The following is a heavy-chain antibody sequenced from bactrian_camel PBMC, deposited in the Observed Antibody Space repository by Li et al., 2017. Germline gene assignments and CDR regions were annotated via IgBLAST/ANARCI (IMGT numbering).Heavy chain of an antibody. Sequence: QLVESGGGSVQAGGSLRLSCAASGYTYNRNCMAWFRQAPGNGREGVASVGSDGSTYYADSVKGRFTISRDSAKRTLYLQMNNLMIEDTAVYFCAADCTFQALLNPGMNSHYWGQGTQVTVS. CDR2: VGSDGST. J-gene: IGHJ4*01. D-gene: IGHD3*01. V-gene: IGHV3S55*01. CDR3: AADCTFQALLNPGMNSHY. CDR1: GYTYNRNC.